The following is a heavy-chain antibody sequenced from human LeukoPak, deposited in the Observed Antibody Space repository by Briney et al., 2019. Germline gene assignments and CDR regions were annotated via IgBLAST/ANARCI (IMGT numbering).Heavy chain of an antibody. V-gene: IGHV1-3*01. CDR3: ARDRRVGYSSGWSRGCWFDP. J-gene: IGHJ5*02. CDR2: INAGNGNT. CDR1: GYTFTSYA. D-gene: IGHD6-19*01. Sequence: GTSVKVSCKASGYTFTSYAMHWVRQAPGQRLEWMGWINAGNGNTKYSQKFQGRVTITRDTSASTAYMELSSLRSEDTAVYYCARDRRVGYSSGWSRGCWFDPWGQGTLVTVSS.